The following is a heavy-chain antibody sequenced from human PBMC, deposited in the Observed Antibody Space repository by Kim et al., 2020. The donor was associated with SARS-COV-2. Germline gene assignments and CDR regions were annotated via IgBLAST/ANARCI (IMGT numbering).Heavy chain of an antibody. CDR2: IYYSGST. CDR1: GDSISSGDYH. Sequence: SETLSLTCTVSGDSISSGDYHWVWIRQPPGKGLEWIGSIYYSGSTYYNLSLKSRVTISVDTSNNYFSLNLSSVTAADTAVYYCARQKGRFLWAFDYWGQG. V-gene: IGHV4-39*01. CDR3: ARQKGRFLWAFDY. D-gene: IGHD3-10*01. J-gene: IGHJ4*02.